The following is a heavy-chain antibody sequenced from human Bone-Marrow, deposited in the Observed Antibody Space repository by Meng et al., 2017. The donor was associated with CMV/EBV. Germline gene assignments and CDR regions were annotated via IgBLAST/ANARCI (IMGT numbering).Heavy chain of an antibody. V-gene: IGHV3-7*01. Sequence: GESLKIFCGASGFTYSNYWMTWVRQAPGKGLEWVANIKQDGSETYYVDSVKGRFTISRDNAKNSLYLHMNSLRAEDTAVYHCARGASGSYRTPPGYWGQGTLVTVSS. D-gene: IGHD1-26*01. CDR3: ARGASGSYRTPPGY. CDR1: GFTYSNYW. CDR2: IKQDGSET. J-gene: IGHJ4*02.